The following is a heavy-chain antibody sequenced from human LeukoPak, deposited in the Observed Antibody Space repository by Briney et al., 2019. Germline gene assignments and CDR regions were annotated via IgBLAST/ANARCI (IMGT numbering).Heavy chain of an antibody. V-gene: IGHV4-59*08. J-gene: IGHJ4*02. D-gene: IGHD3-10*01. CDR1: GGSISSYY. Sequence: SETLFLTCTVSGGSISSYYWSWIRQPPGKGLEWIGYIYYSGSTNYNPSLKSRVTISVDTSKNQFSLKLSSVTAADTAVYYCARTGEYYYGSGLDPFDYWGQGTLVTVSS. CDR3: ARTGEYYYGSGLDPFDY. CDR2: IYYSGST.